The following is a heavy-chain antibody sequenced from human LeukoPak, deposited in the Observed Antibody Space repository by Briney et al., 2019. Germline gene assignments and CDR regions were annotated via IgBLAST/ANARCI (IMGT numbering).Heavy chain of an antibody. J-gene: IGHJ3*02. CDR1: GCTFTGYY. CDR3: ARDYRKGYCSGGSCYTPVAFDI. V-gene: IGHV1-2*02. D-gene: IGHD2-15*01. Sequence: ASVKASCKASGCTFTGYYMHWVRQAPGQGLEWMGWINPNSGGTNYAQKFQGRVTMTRDTSISTAYMELSRLRSDDTAVYYCARDYRKGYCSGGSCYTPVAFDIWGQGTMVTVSS. CDR2: INPNSGGT.